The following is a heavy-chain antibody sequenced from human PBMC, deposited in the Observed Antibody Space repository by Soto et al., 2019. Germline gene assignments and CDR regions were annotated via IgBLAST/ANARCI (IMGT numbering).Heavy chain of an antibody. J-gene: IGHJ5*02. D-gene: IGHD4-17*01. V-gene: IGHV3-21*01. Sequence: EVQLVESGGGLVKPGGSLRLSCAASGFTFSSYSMNWVRQAPGKGLEWVSSISSSSYIYYADSVKGRFTISGDNAKNSLYLQMNSLRAEDTAVNYCARGCDYGDYERFPSYNWFDPWGQGTLVTVSS. CDR3: ARGCDYGDYERFPSYNWFDP. CDR1: GFTFSSYS. CDR2: ISSSSYI.